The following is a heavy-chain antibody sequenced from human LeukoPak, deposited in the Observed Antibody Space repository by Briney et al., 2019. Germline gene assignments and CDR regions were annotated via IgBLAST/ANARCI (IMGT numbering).Heavy chain of an antibody. D-gene: IGHD1-26*01. V-gene: IGHV4-34*01. CDR1: GGSFSGYY. J-gene: IGHJ4*02. CDR3: ASGSYYYFDY. Sequence: SETLSLTCAVYGGSFSGYYWSWIRQPPGKGLEWIGEINHSGSTNYNPSLKSRVTISVDTSKNQFSLKLSSVTAADTAVYYCASGSYYYFDYRGQGTLVTVSS. CDR2: INHSGST.